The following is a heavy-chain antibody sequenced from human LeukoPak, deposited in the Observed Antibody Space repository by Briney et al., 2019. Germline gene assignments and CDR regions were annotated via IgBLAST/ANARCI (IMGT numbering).Heavy chain of an antibody. J-gene: IGHJ3*02. D-gene: IGHD3-3*01. V-gene: IGHV1-69*13. CDR1: GGTFNSYT. Sequence: SVKVSCKTSGGTFNSYTVSWVRQAPGQGLEWMGGIIPNLGTAKYAQKFQGRVTVTEDESTRTAYMELSNLRSEDTAIYYCARGTDTIFGVVMLGDIWGQGTMVTVSS. CDR3: ARGTDTIFGVVMLGDI. CDR2: IIPNLGTA.